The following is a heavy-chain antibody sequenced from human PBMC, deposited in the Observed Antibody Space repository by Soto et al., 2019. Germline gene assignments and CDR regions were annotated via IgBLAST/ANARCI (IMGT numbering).Heavy chain of an antibody. J-gene: IGHJ4*02. CDR2: IYHSGRT. CDR3: ARQRTTVATQAYFDY. V-gene: IGHV4-39*01. Sequence: SETRSLTCIVSGESISSSSYYWGWIRQPPGKGLEWIGSIYHSGRTYYNPSLKSRVSISIDTSKNQFSLKLSSVTAADTALYYCARQRTTVATQAYFDYWGQGALVTVSS. D-gene: IGHD2-21*02. CDR1: GESISSSSYY.